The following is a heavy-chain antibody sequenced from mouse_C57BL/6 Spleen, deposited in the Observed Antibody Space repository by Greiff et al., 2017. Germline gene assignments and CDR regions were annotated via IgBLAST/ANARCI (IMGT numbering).Heavy chain of an antibody. V-gene: IGHV5-12*01. CDR3: ARRAAQAFYYAMDY. Sequence: EVKLMESGGGLVQPGGSLKLSCAASGFTFSDYYMYWVRQTPEKRLEWVAYISNGGGSTYYPDTVKGRFPISRDNAKNTLYLQMSRMKSEDTAMYYCARRAAQAFYYAMDYWGQGTSVTVSS. CDR2: ISNGGGST. CDR1: GFTFSDYY. J-gene: IGHJ4*01. D-gene: IGHD3-2*02.